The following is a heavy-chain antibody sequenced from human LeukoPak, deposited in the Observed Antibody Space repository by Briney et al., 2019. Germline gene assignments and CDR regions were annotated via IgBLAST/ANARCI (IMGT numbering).Heavy chain of an antibody. CDR1: GYTFTSFD. J-gene: IGHJ4*02. CDR3: ARKLERRGGFDY. Sequence: ASMKVPCKATGYTFTSFDIHWVRQATGQGLEWLGWMNPSTGRAGYAQNFQGRVTMTRNSSITTADMELTSLRAEDTAVYYCARKLERRGGFDYWGQGTLVTVSS. V-gene: IGHV1-8*01. D-gene: IGHD1-1*01. CDR2: MNPSTGRA.